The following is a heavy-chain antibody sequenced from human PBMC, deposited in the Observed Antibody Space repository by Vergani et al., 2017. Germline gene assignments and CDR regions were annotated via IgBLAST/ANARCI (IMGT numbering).Heavy chain of an antibody. V-gene: IGHV1-69*02. CDR2: IKPVLGKT. Sequence: QVQLVQSGAEVKKPGSSVKVSCKASGATLRSNTISWVRQVPGQGLEWMGNIKPVLGKTKYEQDFQGRLTITADTSTSTAYMELTSLRSQDTAVYYCARKPGGDGGGPENYYFGKDVWGKGTTVTVSS. CDR3: ARKPGGDGGGPENYYFGKDV. J-gene: IGHJ6*04. D-gene: IGHD2-21*01. CDR1: GATLRSNT.